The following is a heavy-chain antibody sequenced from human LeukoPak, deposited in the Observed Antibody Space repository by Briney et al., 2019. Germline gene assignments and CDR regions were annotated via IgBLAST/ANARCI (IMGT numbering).Heavy chain of an antibody. CDR2: IWSDKSNK. V-gene: IGHV3-33*06. CDR3: AKDAQRGFDYSNSLEY. Sequence: PGGSLRLSCAASGFIFNHYAMHWVRQAPGKGLEWVAVIWSDKSNKFYADSVRGRFTISRDDSRKTVYLQMERMTAEDTAIYYCAKDAQRGFDYSNSLEYWGQGVLVTVAS. D-gene: IGHD4-11*01. CDR1: GFIFNHYA. J-gene: IGHJ4*02.